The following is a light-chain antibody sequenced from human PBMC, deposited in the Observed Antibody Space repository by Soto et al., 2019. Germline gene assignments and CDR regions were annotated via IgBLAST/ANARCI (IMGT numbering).Light chain of an antibody. CDR2: AAW. Sequence: IQMTQSPATLSVSAGDGATLACRASQSINARLAWYQQERGTAPKFLVYAAWSLQSGVASRFSGSGSGTEFTLTISGLQPEEVATYYWQQSYSTSITLAQGTRLE. CDR3: QQSYSTSIT. V-gene: IGKV1-5*01. J-gene: IGKJ5*01. CDR1: QSINAR.